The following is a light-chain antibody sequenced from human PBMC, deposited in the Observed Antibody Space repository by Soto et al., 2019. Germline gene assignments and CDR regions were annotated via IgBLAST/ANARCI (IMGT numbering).Light chain of an antibody. CDR2: EVI. CDR3: SSYTSSSTLV. Sequence: QSALTQPASVSGSPGQSITISCTATSSDVGAYNYVSWYQQYPGKAPKLMIYEVINRPSGVSNRFSGSKSGNTASLIISGLQAEDEEDYYCSSYTSSSTLVFGGGTKLTVL. J-gene: IGLJ2*01. V-gene: IGLV2-14*01. CDR1: SSDVGAYNY.